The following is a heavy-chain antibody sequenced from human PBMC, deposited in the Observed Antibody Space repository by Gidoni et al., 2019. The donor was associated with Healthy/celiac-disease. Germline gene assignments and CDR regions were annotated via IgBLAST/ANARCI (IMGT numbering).Heavy chain of an antibody. CDR3: TTLGKWELLLFDY. J-gene: IGHJ4*02. D-gene: IGHD1-26*01. Sequence: EVQLVESGGGLVKPGGSLRLSCAASGFTFSNAWMSWVRQAPGKGLEWVGRIKSKTDGGTTDYAAPVKGRFTISRDDSKNTLYLQMNSLKTEDTAVYYCTTLGKWELLLFDYWGQGTLVTVSS. V-gene: IGHV3-15*01. CDR1: GFTFSNAW. CDR2: IKSKTDGGTT.